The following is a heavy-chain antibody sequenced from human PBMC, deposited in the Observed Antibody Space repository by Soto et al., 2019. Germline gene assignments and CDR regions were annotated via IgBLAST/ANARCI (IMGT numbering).Heavy chain of an antibody. CDR3: ARDLDDYGDYKRPFDI. Sequence: VQLVESGGDLVQPGGSLRLSCAASRFTFSDYYMSWIRQAPGKGLEWVSYISSSGSTIYYADSVKGRFTISRDNAKNSLYLQMNSLRAEDTAVYYCARDLDDYGDYKRPFDIWGQGTMVTVSS. D-gene: IGHD4-17*01. CDR1: RFTFSDYY. V-gene: IGHV3-11*01. CDR2: ISSSGSTI. J-gene: IGHJ3*02.